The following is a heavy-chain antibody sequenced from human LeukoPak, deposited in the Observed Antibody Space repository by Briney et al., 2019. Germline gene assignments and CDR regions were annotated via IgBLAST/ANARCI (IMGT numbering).Heavy chain of an antibody. D-gene: IGHD3/OR15-3a*01. CDR3: ARLPVPINDFGDYFDY. J-gene: IGHJ4*02. V-gene: IGHV3-74*01. Sequence: GGSLRLSCEASGFTFNNYWMHWVRQGPGKGLVWVARICGDWKSTTYADSVKGRFTISRDNSKNTMYLQVNSLRAEDTALYFCARLPVPINDFGDYFDYWGQGILVTVSS. CDR1: GFTFNNYW. CDR2: ICGDWKST.